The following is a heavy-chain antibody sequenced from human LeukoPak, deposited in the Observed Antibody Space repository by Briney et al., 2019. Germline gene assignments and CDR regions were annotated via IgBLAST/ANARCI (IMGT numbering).Heavy chain of an antibody. J-gene: IGHJ4*02. V-gene: IGHV3-23*01. CDR1: GYTFISYA. D-gene: IGHD6-19*01. CDR2: VSGSGGST. CDR3: ATSSGWYPKYFDY. Sequence: TGGSLRLSRAASGYTFISYAMSWVRQAPGKGLEWVSAVSGSGGSTYYADSVKGRFTISRDNSKNTLYLQMNSLRAEDTAVYYCATSSGWYPKYFDYWGQGTLVTVSS.